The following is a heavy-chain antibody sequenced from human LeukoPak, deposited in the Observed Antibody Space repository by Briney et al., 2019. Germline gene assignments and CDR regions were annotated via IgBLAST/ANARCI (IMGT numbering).Heavy chain of an antibody. Sequence: QPGGSLRLSCTASGLSISGYWMHWVRQALGKGLVWLSRINSDGSGTDYADSVKGRFTVSRDNGKNTVYLRMSSLRAEDTAVYYCARDPYILDAAWGQGTLVTVSS. V-gene: IGHV3-74*01. CDR1: GLSISGYW. J-gene: IGHJ5*02. D-gene: IGHD3-16*01. CDR2: INSDGSGT. CDR3: ARDPYILDAA.